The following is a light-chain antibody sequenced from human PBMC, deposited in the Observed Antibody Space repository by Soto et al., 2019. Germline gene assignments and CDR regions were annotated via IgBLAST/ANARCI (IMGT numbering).Light chain of an antibody. CDR2: GAS. V-gene: IGKV3-15*01. CDR3: QQYDNCPET. J-gene: IGKJ1*01. Sequence: DTVMPQSPSTLSVSLPQSVPLSGTASQSVSDNLAWYQQKPGKAPKLLIYGASSRATGIPARFSGSGSGTEFTLTISSLQSEDLAIYYCQQYDNCPETFGQGTKVDIK. CDR1: QSVSDN.